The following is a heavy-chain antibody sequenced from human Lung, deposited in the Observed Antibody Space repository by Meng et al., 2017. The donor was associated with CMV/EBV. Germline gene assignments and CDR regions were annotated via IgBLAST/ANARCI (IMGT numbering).Heavy chain of an antibody. Sequence: ASVKVSCKASGYTFTSYDINWVRQATGQGLKWKEWMYPNSGNTGYAQKFQGRVTITRNTSINTVYMELNSLRSEDTVVYYCARATPLGYCSSTSCYTQDAYYGMDVWGQGTTVTVSS. CDR3: ARATPLGYCSSTSCYTQDAYYGMDV. D-gene: IGHD2-2*02. J-gene: IGHJ6*02. CDR1: GYTFTSYD. V-gene: IGHV1-8*03. CDR2: MYPNSGNT.